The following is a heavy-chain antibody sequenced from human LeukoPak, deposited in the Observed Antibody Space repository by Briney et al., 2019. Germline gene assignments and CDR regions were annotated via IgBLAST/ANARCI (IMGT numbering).Heavy chain of an antibody. Sequence: GGSLRLSCAASGFTFSDHYMDWVRQAPGKGLEWVGRTRNKANSYTTEYAASVKGRFTISRDDSKNSLNLQMNSLKTEDTAVYYCASSGYSYGRYYFDYWGQGTLVTVSS. CDR3: ASSGYSYGRYYFDY. J-gene: IGHJ4*02. D-gene: IGHD5-18*01. CDR2: TRNKANSYTT. V-gene: IGHV3-72*01. CDR1: GFTFSDHY.